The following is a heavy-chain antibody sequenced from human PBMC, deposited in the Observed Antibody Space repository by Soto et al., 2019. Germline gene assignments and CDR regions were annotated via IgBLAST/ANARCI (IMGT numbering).Heavy chain of an antibody. D-gene: IGHD1-1*01. CDR1: GYTFTSYY. CDR2: INPSARSA. CDR3: ARANSAANAVLAH. V-gene: IGHV1-46*04. Sequence: GASVKVSCKASGYTFTSYYLHWVRQAPGQGLEWVGMINPSARSASYAQKLRGRLTMDRDTSTTTVYMELSRLTFEDTAVYFCARANSAANAVLAHWGQGTLVTVSS. J-gene: IGHJ4*02.